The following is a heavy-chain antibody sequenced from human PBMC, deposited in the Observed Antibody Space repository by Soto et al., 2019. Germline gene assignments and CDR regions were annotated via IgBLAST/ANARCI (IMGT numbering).Heavy chain of an antibody. V-gene: IGHV3-64*02. Sequence: GGSLRLSCAASGFTFSSYAMHWVRQAPGKGLEYVSAISSSGGSTYYADSVKGRFTISTDNSENTLFLQMGSLRAEDMAVYYCAARYCSGGSCLYFQHWGQGTLVTVSS. CDR3: AARYCSGGSCLYFQH. CDR1: GFTFSSYA. D-gene: IGHD2-15*01. CDR2: ISSSGGST. J-gene: IGHJ1*01.